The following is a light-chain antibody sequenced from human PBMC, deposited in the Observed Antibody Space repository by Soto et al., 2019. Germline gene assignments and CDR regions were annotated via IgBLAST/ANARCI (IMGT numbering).Light chain of an antibody. V-gene: IGKV1-5*01. CDR3: QQYNTFST. J-gene: IGKJ1*01. CDR2: DAS. CDR1: QSISTW. Sequence: DIQMTQSPSTLSASVGDRVTITCRASQSISTWLAWYQQKPGKAPKLLIFDASTLQRGVPSRFSGSGSWTEFTLTISSLQPDDFATYYCQQYNTFSTFGKGTKVDIK.